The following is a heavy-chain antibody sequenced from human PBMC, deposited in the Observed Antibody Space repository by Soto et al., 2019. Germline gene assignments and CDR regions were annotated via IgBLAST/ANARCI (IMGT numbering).Heavy chain of an antibody. CDR2: ITGSGGDT. CDR1: GFTFSSYA. D-gene: IGHD6-13*01. CDR3: AKGSANSRPYYFDY. V-gene: IGHV3-23*01. Sequence: EVQLLKSGGGWVQPGGSLRLSCAASGFTFSSYAMSWVRQAPGKGLEWVSAITGSGGDTYHADSVKGRFTISRDNTKNTLFLQMDSLRAEDTAVYYCAKGSANSRPYYFDYWGQGTLVTVSS. J-gene: IGHJ4*02.